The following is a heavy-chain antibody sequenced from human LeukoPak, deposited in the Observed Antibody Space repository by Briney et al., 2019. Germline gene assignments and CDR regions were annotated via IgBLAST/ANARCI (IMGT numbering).Heavy chain of an antibody. J-gene: IGHJ4*02. V-gene: IGHV1-2*02. Sequence: ASVKVSCKASGYTFTGYYMHWVRQAPGQGLEWMGWINLNSGGSNYAQKFQGRVTMTWDTSISTAYMELIRLTSDDTAVYYCVRGVLYGYGDYWGQGTLVTVSS. CDR2: INLNSGGS. CDR3: VRGVLYGYGDY. D-gene: IGHD5-12*01. CDR1: GYTFTGYY.